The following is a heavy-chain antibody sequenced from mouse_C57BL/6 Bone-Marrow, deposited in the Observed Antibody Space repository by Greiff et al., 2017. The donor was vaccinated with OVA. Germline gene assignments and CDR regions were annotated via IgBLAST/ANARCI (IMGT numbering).Heavy chain of an antibody. CDR1: GYTFTSYW. V-gene: IGHV1-50*01. Sequence: VQLQQPGAELVKPGASVKLSCKASGYTFTSYWMQWVKQRPGQGLEWIGEIDPSDSYTNYNQKFKGKATLTVDTSSSTAYMQLSSLTSEDSAVYYWAREGVGDYDGPFAYWGQGTLVTVSA. CDR3: AREGVGDYDGPFAY. D-gene: IGHD2-4*01. J-gene: IGHJ3*01. CDR2: IDPSDSYT.